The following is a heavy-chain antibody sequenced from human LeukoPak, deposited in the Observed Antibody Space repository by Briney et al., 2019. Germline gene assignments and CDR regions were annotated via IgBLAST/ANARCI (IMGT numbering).Heavy chain of an antibody. Sequence: ASVKVSCKAFGYTFTSYDINWVRQATGQGLEWMGWMNPNSGNTGYAQKFQGRVTMTRNASISTAYMELSSLRSEDTAVYYCARAPEWGKANYYYYMDVWGKGTTVTVSS. CDR1: GYTFTSYD. V-gene: IGHV1-8*01. CDR2: MNPNSGNT. J-gene: IGHJ6*03. D-gene: IGHD1-26*01. CDR3: ARAPEWGKANYYYYMDV.